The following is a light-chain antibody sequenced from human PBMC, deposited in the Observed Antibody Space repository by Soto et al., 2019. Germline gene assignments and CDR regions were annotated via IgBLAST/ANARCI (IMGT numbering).Light chain of an antibody. Sequence: EMVLTQSPAVLSLSPGERATLSCRASQNVGSYLALYQQKPCQAPRLLICDAYDRATGVPARFSGSAYGTAFTLTISSLEPEDLAVYYCQQPADWPTTFGQGTKVEIK. V-gene: IGKV3-11*01. CDR1: QNVGSY. CDR2: DAY. CDR3: QQPADWPTT. J-gene: IGKJ1*01.